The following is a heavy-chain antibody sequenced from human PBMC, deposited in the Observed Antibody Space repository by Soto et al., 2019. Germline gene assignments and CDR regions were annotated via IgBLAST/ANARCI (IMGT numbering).Heavy chain of an antibody. Sequence: ASVKVSCKASGYTFTSYGISWVRQAPGQGLEWMGWISAYNGNTNYAQKLQGRVTMTTDTSTSTAYMELRSLRSDDTAVYYCARDLTRGYSYGYDAFDIWGQGTMLTVSS. J-gene: IGHJ3*02. D-gene: IGHD5-18*01. CDR1: GYTFTSYG. V-gene: IGHV1-18*04. CDR3: ARDLTRGYSYGYDAFDI. CDR2: ISAYNGNT.